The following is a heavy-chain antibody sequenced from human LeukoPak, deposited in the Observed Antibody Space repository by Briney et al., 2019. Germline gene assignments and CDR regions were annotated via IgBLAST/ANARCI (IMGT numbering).Heavy chain of an antibody. D-gene: IGHD3-22*01. Sequence: PGGSLRLSCAASGFTFSSYGMHWVRQAPGKGLEWVAVIWYDGSNKYYADSVKGRFTISRDNSKNTLYLQMNSLRAEDTAVYYCALSRPSSGYYYFDYWGQGTLFTVSS. J-gene: IGHJ4*02. CDR1: GFTFSSYG. V-gene: IGHV3-33*01. CDR2: IWYDGSNK. CDR3: ALSRPSSGYYYFDY.